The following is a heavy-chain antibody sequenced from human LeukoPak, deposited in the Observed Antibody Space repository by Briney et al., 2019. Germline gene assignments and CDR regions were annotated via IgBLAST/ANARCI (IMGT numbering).Heavy chain of an antibody. V-gene: IGHV4-59*01. J-gene: IGHJ6*03. Sequence: PSETLSLTRTVSGGSISSYYWSWIRQPPGKGLEWIGYIYYSGSTNYNPSLKSRVTISVDTSKNQFSLKLSSVTAADAAVYYCARGVATLTGSWGIGFYYYYMDVWGKGTTVTVSS. CDR1: GGSISSYY. CDR3: ARGVATLTGSWGIGFYYYYMDV. CDR2: IYYSGST. D-gene: IGHD3-9*01.